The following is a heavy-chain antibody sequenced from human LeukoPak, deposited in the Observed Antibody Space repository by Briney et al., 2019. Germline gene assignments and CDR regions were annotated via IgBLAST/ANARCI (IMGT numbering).Heavy chain of an antibody. CDR2: IYHSGTT. Sequence: SEILSLTCAVSGVAISRGGYAWNWIRQPPGKGLEWIAYIYHSGTTYYNPSLKSRVTISVDTSKNQFSLKLSSVTAADTAVYYCARFPYSSSWYRVKPYFDYWGQGTLVTVSS. CDR3: ARFPYSSSWYRVKPYFDY. D-gene: IGHD6-13*01. V-gene: IGHV4-30-2*01. CDR1: GVAISRGGYA. J-gene: IGHJ4*02.